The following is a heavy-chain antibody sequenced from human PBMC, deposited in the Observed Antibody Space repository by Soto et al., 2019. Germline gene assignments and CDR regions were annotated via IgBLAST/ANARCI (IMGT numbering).Heavy chain of an antibody. CDR2: IIPILGIA. J-gene: IGHJ1*01. CDR1: GGTFSSYT. D-gene: IGHD1-26*01. CDR3: ARDLVRGATTAEYFQH. Sequence: SVKVSCKASGGTFSSYTISWVRQAPGQGLEWMGRIIPILGIANYAQKFQGRVTITADKSTSTAYMELSSLRSEDTAVYYCARDLVRGATTAEYFQHWGQGTLVTVSS. V-gene: IGHV1-69*04.